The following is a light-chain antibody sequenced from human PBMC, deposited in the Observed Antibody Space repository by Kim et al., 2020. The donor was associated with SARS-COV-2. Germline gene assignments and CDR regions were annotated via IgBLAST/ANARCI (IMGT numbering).Light chain of an antibody. CDR3: AAWDDSLSGYLA. CDR1: HSNIGSNY. V-gene: IGLV1-47*01. CDR2: TND. J-gene: IGLJ2*01. Sequence: QRVDISCSGGHSNIGSNYVCWYPQVPGAAPKLLIYTNDQRPSGVPDRFSGSKSGTSASLAISDLRSEDEATYYCAAWDDSLSGYLAFGGGTQLTVL.